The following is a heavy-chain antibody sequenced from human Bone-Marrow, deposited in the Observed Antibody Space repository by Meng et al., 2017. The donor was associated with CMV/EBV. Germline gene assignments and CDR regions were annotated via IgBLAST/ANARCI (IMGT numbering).Heavy chain of an antibody. CDR3: ARGGNGDSYDY. V-gene: IGHV4-61*03. J-gene: IGHJ4*02. CDR2: IYYTTSA. CDR1: GGSVGDGSYY. D-gene: IGHD1-1*01. Sequence: SETLSLTCTVSGGSVGDGSYYWSWIRQPPGKGLEWIGYIYYTTSANFNPSLKSRVTISVDTSQNHFSLKLSSVTAADTAVYYCARGGNGDSYDYWGQGTLVTVSS.